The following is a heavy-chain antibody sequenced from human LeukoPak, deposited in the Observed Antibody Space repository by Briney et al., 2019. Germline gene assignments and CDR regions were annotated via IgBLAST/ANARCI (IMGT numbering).Heavy chain of an antibody. Sequence: PGDSLRLSCAASGFTFSSYAMHWVRQAPGKGLEWVAVISYDGSNKYYADSVKGRFTISRDNSKNTLYLQMNSLRAEDTAVYYCAREGTSKDFDYWGQGTLVTVSS. D-gene: IGHD1-14*01. CDR1: GFTFSSYA. V-gene: IGHV3-30-3*01. CDR3: AREGTSKDFDY. J-gene: IGHJ4*02. CDR2: ISYDGSNK.